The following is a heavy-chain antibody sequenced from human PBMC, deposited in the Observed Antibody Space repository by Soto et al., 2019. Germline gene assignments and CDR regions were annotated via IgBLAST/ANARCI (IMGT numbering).Heavy chain of an antibody. CDR1: GDSVSDNSAA. D-gene: IGHD3-16*01. CDR3: AREFPYYVSRESYLDY. V-gene: IGHV6-1*01. CDR2: NSYRYKWYK. J-gene: IGHJ4*02. Sequence: LSQTLSLTCAISGDSVSDNSAAWNWIRQSPSRGREWLGRNSYRYKWYKDYAVSVKSRITVTPNTSNNQFSLHLNSVTPEDTTVDSCAREFPYYVSRESYLDYWGPGALVTVSS.